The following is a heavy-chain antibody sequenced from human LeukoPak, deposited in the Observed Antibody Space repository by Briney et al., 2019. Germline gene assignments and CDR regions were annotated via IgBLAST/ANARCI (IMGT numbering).Heavy chain of an antibody. D-gene: IGHD5-18*01. CDR3: AKEGEGYNYGYAY. V-gene: IGHV3-23*01. CDR1: GFIFRTYA. CDR2: TSGSGDKT. J-gene: IGHJ4*02. Sequence: GGSLRLSCAASGFIFRTYAMTWVRQAPGKGLEWVSATSGSGDKTYYADSVKGRFTISRDNSKNTVYLQMNRLRIEDTAEYYCAKEGEGYNYGYAYWGQGTLVTVSS.